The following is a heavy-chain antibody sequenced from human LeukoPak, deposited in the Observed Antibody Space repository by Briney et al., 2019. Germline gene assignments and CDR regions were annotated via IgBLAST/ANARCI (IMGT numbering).Heavy chain of an antibody. D-gene: IGHD3-22*01. CDR1: GFTFSNYG. V-gene: IGHV3-30*02. CDR2: VRYDETTK. Sequence: PGGSLRLSCAASGFTFSNYGMHWVRQAPGKGLEWVAFVRYDETTKFYADSVKGRFTISRDNSKTTLYLQMNSLRAEDTAVYYCARHRYTMSPSRVPYYFDYWGQGTLVTVSS. J-gene: IGHJ4*02. CDR3: ARHRYTMSPSRVPYYFDY.